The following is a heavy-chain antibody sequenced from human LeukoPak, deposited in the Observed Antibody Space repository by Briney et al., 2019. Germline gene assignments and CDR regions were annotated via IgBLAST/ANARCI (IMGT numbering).Heavy chain of an antibody. J-gene: IGHJ4*02. CDR2: ISSSSSYI. D-gene: IGHD5-24*01. Sequence: PGGSLRLSCAASGFTFSGSAMNWVRQAPGKGLEWVSSISSSSSYIYYADSVKGRFTISRDNAKNSLYLQMNSLRAEDTAVYYCARDARTNGYTSLDYWGQGTLATVSS. CDR3: ARDARTNGYTSLDY. CDR1: GFTFSGSA. V-gene: IGHV3-21*01.